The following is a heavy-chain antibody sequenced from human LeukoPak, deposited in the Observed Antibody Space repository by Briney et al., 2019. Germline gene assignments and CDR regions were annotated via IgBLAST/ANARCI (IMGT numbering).Heavy chain of an antibody. Sequence: PGGSLRLSCAASRFTFRVYSMNWVRQAPGKGLEWVSSISNGGTYIYYIHSVKGRFTISRDDARNSLYLQMNSLAAEDTAVYYRARGCSGGTWYYWGTYYFDYWGQGALVTVSS. V-gene: IGHV3-21*01. D-gene: IGHD2-15*01. CDR2: ISNGGTYI. J-gene: IGHJ4*02. CDR3: ARGCSGGTWYYWGTYYFDY. CDR1: RFTFRVYS.